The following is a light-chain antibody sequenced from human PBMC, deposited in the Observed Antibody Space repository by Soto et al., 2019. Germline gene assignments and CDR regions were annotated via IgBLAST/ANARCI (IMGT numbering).Light chain of an antibody. Sequence: EIVMTQSPDTLYVSPGEGATLSCRASQSVRTKLAWYQQKPGQAPRLLIYGASNRATGIPDRFSGSGSGTDFTLTISRLEPEDFAVYYCQQYGSSGTFGQGTKVDI. CDR3: QQYGSSGT. J-gene: IGKJ1*01. V-gene: IGKV3-20*01. CDR2: GAS. CDR1: QSVRTK.